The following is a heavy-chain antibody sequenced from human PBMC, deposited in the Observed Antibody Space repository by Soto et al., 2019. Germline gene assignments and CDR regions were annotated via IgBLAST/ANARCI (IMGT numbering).Heavy chain of an antibody. Sequence: YGGSWISKPPGKGLEWIGEINHSGSTNYNPSLKSRVTISVDTSKNQFSLKLSSVTAADTAVFYCARDRRDGYHVVEYWRHRTLVTVSP. CDR1: YG. V-gene: IGHV4-34*01. CDR3: ARDRRDGYHVVEY. CDR2: INHSGST. D-gene: IGHD5-12*01. J-gene: IGHJ4*01.